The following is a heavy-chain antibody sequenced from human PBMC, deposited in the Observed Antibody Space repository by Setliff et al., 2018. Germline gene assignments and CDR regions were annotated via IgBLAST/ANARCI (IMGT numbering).Heavy chain of an antibody. J-gene: IGHJ3*02. V-gene: IGHV1-69*05. CDR3: ARATYYYDSSGYFFDAFDI. Sequence: SVKVSCKASGGTFSSYAISWVRQAPGQGLEWMGGIIPIFGTANYAQKFQGRVTITTDESTSTAYMELSSLRSEDTAVYYCARATYYYDSSGYFFDAFDIWGQGTMVTVSS. CDR2: IIPIFGTA. D-gene: IGHD3-22*01. CDR1: GGTFSSYA.